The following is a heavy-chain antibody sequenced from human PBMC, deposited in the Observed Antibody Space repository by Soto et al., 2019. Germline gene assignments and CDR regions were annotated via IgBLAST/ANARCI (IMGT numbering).Heavy chain of an antibody. CDR2: IIPISGTT. J-gene: IGHJ6*02. Sequence: SVKVSCKASGYTFTTYYIHWVRQAPGQGLEWMGGIIPISGTTNYAQKFQGRVAITADESTDTVYMELSRLRSEDTAVYFCARVRCFNGLCHTADYGMDVWGQGTTVTVSS. CDR1: GYTFTTYY. CDR3: ARVRCFNGLCHTADYGMDV. V-gene: IGHV1-69*13. D-gene: IGHD2-8*01.